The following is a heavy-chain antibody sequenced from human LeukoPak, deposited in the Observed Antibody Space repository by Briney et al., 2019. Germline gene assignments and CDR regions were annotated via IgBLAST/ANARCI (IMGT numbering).Heavy chain of an antibody. D-gene: IGHD3-10*01. J-gene: IGHJ4*02. Sequence: PGGSLRLSCAASGFTFSSYWMSWVRQAPGKGLEWVANIKQDGSEKYYVDSVKGRFTISRDNAKNSLYLQMNSLRAEDTAVYYRARDRSGRYRDYWGQGTLVTVSS. V-gene: IGHV3-7*01. CDR2: IKQDGSEK. CDR1: GFTFSSYW. CDR3: ARDRSGRYRDY.